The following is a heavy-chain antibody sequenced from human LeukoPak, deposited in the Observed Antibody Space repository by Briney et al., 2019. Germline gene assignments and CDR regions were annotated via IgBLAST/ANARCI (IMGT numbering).Heavy chain of an antibody. J-gene: IGHJ3*02. D-gene: IGHD3-9*01. Sequence: GGSLRLSCAASGFTFSSYSMNWVRQAPGKGLEWVSYISSSSSTIYYADSVKGRFTISRDNAKNSLYLQMNSLRAEDTAVYYCARDSTYDILTGYYTPDAFDIWGQGTMVTVSS. CDR3: ARDSTYDILTGYYTPDAFDI. CDR1: GFTFSSYS. CDR2: ISSSSSTI. V-gene: IGHV3-48*04.